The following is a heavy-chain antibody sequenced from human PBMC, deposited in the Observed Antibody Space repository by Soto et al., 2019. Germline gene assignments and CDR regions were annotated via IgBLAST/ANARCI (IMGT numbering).Heavy chain of an antibody. Sequence: EVQLEESGGGLVQPGGSLRLSCAASGFTFSSYWMSWVRQAPGRGLEGVANINEDGSRKYYVDSVKGRFTISRDNAKNSLSLQMNSLRADDTAVYYCARGSGSSSSWGQRTLVTVSS. J-gene: IGHJ5*02. V-gene: IGHV3-7*05. D-gene: IGHD6-6*01. CDR3: ARGSGSSSS. CDR1: GFTFSSYW. CDR2: INEDGSRK.